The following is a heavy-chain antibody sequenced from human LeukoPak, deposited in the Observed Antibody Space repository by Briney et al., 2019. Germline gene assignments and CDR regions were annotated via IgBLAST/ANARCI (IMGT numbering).Heavy chain of an antibody. Sequence: QPGGSLRLSCAASGFSFSNHPIHWVRQAPGKGLEWVAVTSYDGSNNYYADSVKGRFTISRDNSKNTLYLEMNSLTTEDTAVYYCASHPSSSWSHPYLDYWGQGTLVTVSS. CDR2: TSYDGSNN. J-gene: IGHJ4*02. CDR1: GFSFSNHP. D-gene: IGHD6-13*01. V-gene: IGHV3-30-3*01. CDR3: ASHPSSSWSHPYLDY.